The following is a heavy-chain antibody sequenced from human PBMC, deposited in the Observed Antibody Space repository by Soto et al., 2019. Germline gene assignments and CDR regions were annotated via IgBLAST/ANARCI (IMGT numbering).Heavy chain of an antibody. J-gene: IGHJ6*03. CDR2: IGTAGDT. CDR1: GFTFSSYD. D-gene: IGHD6-6*01. Sequence: GGSLRLSCAASGFTFSSYDMHWVRQATGKGLEWVSAIGTAGDTYYPGSVKGRFTISRENAKNSLYLQMNSLRAGDTAVYYCARAGEYRQLVRPKRYYYYYYMDVWGKGTTVTVSS. CDR3: ARAGEYRQLVRPKRYYYYYYMDV. V-gene: IGHV3-13*01.